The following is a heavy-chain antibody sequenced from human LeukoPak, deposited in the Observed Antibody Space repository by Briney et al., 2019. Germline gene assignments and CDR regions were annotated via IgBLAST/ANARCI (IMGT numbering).Heavy chain of an antibody. CDR3: ARVRSAHYYGMDV. J-gene: IGHJ6*02. V-gene: IGHV3-33*01. CDR2: IWYDGSNK. CDR1: GFTFSSYG. Sequence: PGGSLRLSCAASGFTFSSYGMHWVRQAPGKGLEWVAVIWYDGSNKYYADSVKGRFTISRDNSKNTLYPQMNSLRAEDTAVYYCARVRSAHYYGMDVWGQGTTVTVSS.